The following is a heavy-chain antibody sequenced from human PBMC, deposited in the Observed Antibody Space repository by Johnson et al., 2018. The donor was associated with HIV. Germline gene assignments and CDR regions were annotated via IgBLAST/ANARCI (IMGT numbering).Heavy chain of an antibody. CDR3: ARWGEQQLVNAFDI. D-gene: IGHD6-13*01. Sequence: QVQLVESGGGVVQPGRSMRLSCAASALNFSDYSMHWVRQAPGKGLEWVAIISFDGGTKYYADSMKGRFIISRDNSKNTLYLQMNSLRAEDTAVYYCARWGEQQLVNAFDIWGQGTMVTVSS. J-gene: IGHJ3*02. V-gene: IGHV3-30*04. CDR1: ALNFSDYS. CDR2: ISFDGGTK.